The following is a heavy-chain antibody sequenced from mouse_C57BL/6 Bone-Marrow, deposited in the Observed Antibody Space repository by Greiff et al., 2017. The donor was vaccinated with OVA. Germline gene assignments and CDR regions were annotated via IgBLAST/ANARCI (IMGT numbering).Heavy chain of an antibody. Sequence: QVQLQQSGAELARPGASVKLSCKASGYTFTSYGISWVKQRTGQGLEWIGEIYPRSGNTYYNEKFKGKATLTADKSSSTAYMELRSLTSEDSAVYFCARYPTVVASYWYFDVWGTGTTVTVSS. CDR1: GYTFTSYG. D-gene: IGHD1-1*01. CDR2: IYPRSGNT. J-gene: IGHJ1*03. CDR3: ARYPTVVASYWYFDV. V-gene: IGHV1-81*01.